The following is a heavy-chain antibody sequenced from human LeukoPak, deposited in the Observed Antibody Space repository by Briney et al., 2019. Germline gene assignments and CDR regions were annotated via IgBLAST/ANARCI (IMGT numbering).Heavy chain of an antibody. CDR3: ARAGIAVAGTADY. D-gene: IGHD6-19*01. V-gene: IGHV3-48*03. CDR1: GFTFRSYA. Sequence: GGSLRLSCAASGFTFRSYAMSWVRQAPGKGLEWVSYISSSGSTIYYADSVKGRFTISRDNAKNSLYLQINSLRAEDTAVYYCARAGIAVAGTADYWGQGTLVTVSS. J-gene: IGHJ4*02. CDR2: ISSSGSTI.